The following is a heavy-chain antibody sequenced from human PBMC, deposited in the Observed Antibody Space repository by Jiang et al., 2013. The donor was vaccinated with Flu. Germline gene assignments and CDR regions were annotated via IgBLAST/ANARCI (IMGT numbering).Heavy chain of an antibody. CDR1: GGSISSGGYY. J-gene: IGHJ5*02. D-gene: IGHD2-15*01. CDR2: IYYSGST. CDR3: ARGGSCSGGSCYSYIWFDP. V-gene: IGHV4-31*03. Sequence: GPGLVKPSQTLSLTCTVSGGSISSGGYYWSWIRQHPGKGLEWIGYIYYSGSTYYNPSLKSRVTISVDTSKNQFSLKLSSVTAADTAVYYCARGGSCSGGSCYSYIWFDPWGQGTLVTVSS.